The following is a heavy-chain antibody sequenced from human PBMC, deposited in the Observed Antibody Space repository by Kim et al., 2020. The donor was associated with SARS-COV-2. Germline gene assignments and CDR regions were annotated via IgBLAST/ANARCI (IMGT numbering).Heavy chain of an antibody. CDR2: ISVCSGNT. D-gene: IGHD3-22*01. CDR3: ADGDYYDSSGYPIIPYYYYYGMDV. V-gene: IGHV1-58*01. J-gene: IGHJ6*02. Sequence: SVKVSCKASGFTFTSSAVRWVRQARGQRLEWIGWISVCSGNTNYAQKFQGRVTITTDRSTSTAYMELSSLRSEDTAVYYCADGDYYDSSGYPIIPYYYYYGMDVWGQGTLVTVSS. CDR1: GFTFTSSA.